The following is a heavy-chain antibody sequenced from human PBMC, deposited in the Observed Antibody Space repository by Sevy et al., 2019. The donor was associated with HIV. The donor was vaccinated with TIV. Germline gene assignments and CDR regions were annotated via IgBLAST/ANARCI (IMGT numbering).Heavy chain of an antibody. J-gene: IGHJ6*02. CDR2: SSSSSNYI. CDR3: ARDGGRITMVQGVLAYYHGMDV. Sequence: GGSLRLSCAASGFTFSIYSMNWVRQAPGKGLEWVSSSSSSSNYIYYADSVKGRFTVSEDNAKNSHYRQMNSLRAEDTAGYYCARDGGRITMVQGVLAYYHGMDVWGQGTTVTVSS. D-gene: IGHD3-10*01. CDR1: GFTFSIYS. V-gene: IGHV3-21*01.